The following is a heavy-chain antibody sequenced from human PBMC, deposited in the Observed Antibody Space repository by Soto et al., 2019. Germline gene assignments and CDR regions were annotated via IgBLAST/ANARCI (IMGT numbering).Heavy chain of an antibody. CDR3: ARLTGYYYGSGSYLLDY. CDR2: INHSGST. V-gene: IGHV4-34*01. J-gene: IGHJ4*02. D-gene: IGHD3-10*01. CDR1: GGSFSGYY. Sequence: SETLSLTCAVYGGSFSGYYWSWIRQPPGKGLEWIGEINHSGSTNYNPSLKSRVTISVDTSKNQFSLKLSSVTAADTAVYYCARLTGYYYGSGSYLLDYWGQGTLVTVSS.